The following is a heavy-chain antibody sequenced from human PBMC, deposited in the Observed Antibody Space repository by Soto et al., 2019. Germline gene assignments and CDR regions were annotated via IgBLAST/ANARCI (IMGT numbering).Heavy chain of an antibody. D-gene: IGHD3-3*01. J-gene: IGHJ5*02. CDR3: AKEVPSNYDFWSGYYSWFDP. Sequence: EVQLLESGGGLVQPGGSLRLSCAASGFTFSSYAMSWVRQAPGKGLEWVSAISGSGGSTYYADSVKGRFTISRDNSKNTLYLQMNSLRAEDTAVYYCAKEVPSNYDFWSGYYSWFDPWGQGTLVTVSS. CDR2: ISGSGGST. CDR1: GFTFSSYA. V-gene: IGHV3-23*01.